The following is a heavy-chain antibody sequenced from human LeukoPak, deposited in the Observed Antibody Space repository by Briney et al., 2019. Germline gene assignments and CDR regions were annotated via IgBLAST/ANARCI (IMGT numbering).Heavy chain of an antibody. CDR2: IIPIFGTA. J-gene: IGHJ5*02. V-gene: IGHV1-69*05. D-gene: IGHD2-2*01. Sequence: GASLKVSCKASGGTFSSYAISWVRQAPGQGLEWMGGIIPIFGTANYAQKFQGRVTITTDESTSTAYMELSSLRSEDTAVYYCARETCSSTSCSNWFDPWGQGTLVTVSS. CDR3: ARETCSSTSCSNWFDP. CDR1: GGTFSSYA.